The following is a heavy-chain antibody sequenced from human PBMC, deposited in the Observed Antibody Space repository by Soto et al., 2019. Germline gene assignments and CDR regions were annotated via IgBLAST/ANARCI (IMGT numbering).Heavy chain of an antibody. J-gene: IGHJ5*02. Sequence: SETLSLTCGVYGGSFSGYYWSWIRQPPGKGLEWIGEINHSGSTNYNPSLKSRVTISVDTSKNQFSLKLSSVTAADTAVYYCARGGVTGSNWFDPWGQGTLVTVSS. CDR2: INHSGST. V-gene: IGHV4-34*01. D-gene: IGHD5-18*01. CDR1: GGSFSGYY. CDR3: ARGGVTGSNWFDP.